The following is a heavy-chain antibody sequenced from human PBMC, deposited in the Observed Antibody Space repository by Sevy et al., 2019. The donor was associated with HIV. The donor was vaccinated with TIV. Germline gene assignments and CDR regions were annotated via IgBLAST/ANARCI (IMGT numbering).Heavy chain of an antibody. CDR3: VSDRYYDASGYYYYYDGLDV. CDR1: TFSVTDNY. J-gene: IGHJ6*01. V-gene: IGHV3-66*01. D-gene: IGHD3-22*01. CDR2: IYSGGSS. Sequence: GGSLRLSCAASTFSVTDNYMSWVRQAPGKGLEWVSTIYSGGSSFYADSVKGRFTISRDNSKNTLYLQMNSLRAEDTAVYYCVSDRYYDASGYYYYYDGLDVWGQGTTVTVSS.